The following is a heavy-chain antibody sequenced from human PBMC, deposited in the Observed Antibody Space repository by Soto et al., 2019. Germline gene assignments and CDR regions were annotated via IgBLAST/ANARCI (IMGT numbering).Heavy chain of an antibody. Sequence: GGSLRVSCTVSGFTFSSYAMSWVRQAPGKGLEWVSAITGSGVSTYYADSVKGRFTISRDNSKNTLYLQMDSLRADDTAVYYCAKGGYYDISGYYFGYWGQGTLVTVSS. CDR3: AKGGYYDISGYYFGY. D-gene: IGHD3-22*01. CDR1: GFTFSSYA. J-gene: IGHJ4*02. CDR2: ITGSGVST. V-gene: IGHV3-23*01.